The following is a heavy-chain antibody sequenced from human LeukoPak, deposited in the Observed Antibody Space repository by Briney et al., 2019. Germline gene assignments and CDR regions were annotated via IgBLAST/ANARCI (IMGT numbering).Heavy chain of an antibody. CDR3: ARQASRRFDP. CDR2: TYYTSKWNN. Sequence: SHTLSLTCAISGDSVSSNSVAWNWFRPSPSRGLEWLGRTYYTSKWNNDYAESVQRRIAVNPDTSKNQFSLYLNSVTLEDTAVYYCARQASRRFDPWGQGTLVTVSS. CDR1: GDSVSSNSVA. J-gene: IGHJ5*02. V-gene: IGHV6-1*01.